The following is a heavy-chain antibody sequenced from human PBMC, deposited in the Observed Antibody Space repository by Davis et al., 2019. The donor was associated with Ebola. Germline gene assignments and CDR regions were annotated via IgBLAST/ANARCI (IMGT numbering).Heavy chain of an antibody. D-gene: IGHD3-3*01. CDR1: GYSFTSYW. Sequence: WESLKISCKASGYSFTSYWIGWVRQMPGKGLEWMGIIYPGDSDTRYSPSLQGQVTISADKSISTAYLQWSSLKASDTAMYYCARRGTDFWSGYQYWGQGALVTVSS. CDR3: ARRGTDFWSGYQY. CDR2: IYPGDSDT. V-gene: IGHV5-51*01. J-gene: IGHJ4*02.